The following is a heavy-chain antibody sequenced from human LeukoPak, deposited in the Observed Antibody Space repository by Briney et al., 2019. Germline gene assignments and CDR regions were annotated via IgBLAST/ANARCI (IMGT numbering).Heavy chain of an antibody. D-gene: IGHD6-13*01. CDR1: GGSISSYY. CDR3: ARVLAAAAPGPYYFDY. J-gene: IGHJ4*02. V-gene: IGHV4-4*07. CDR2: IYTSGST. Sequence: PSETLSLTCTVSGGSISSYYWSWIRQPAGKGLEWIGRIYTSGSTNYNPSLKSRVTISVDKSKHQFSLKLSSVTAADTAVYYCARVLAAAAPGPYYFDYWGQGTLVTVSS.